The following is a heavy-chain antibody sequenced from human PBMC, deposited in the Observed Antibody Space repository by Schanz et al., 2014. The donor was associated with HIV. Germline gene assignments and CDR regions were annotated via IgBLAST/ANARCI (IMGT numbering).Heavy chain of an antibody. Sequence: QERLVQSGAEVKKPGASVTVSCQTPGRAFADMDINWVRQTTGRGLEWMGGIIPAVDITRYAQKFQGRLTITADKSTATAFMDLSSLRLDDTAVYYCARASTRADISVFGPIDYWGQGTLVAVSS. CDR3: ARASTRADISVFGPIDY. V-gene: IGHV1-69*10. D-gene: IGHD3-3*01. J-gene: IGHJ4*02. CDR1: GRAFADMD. CDR2: IIPAVDIT.